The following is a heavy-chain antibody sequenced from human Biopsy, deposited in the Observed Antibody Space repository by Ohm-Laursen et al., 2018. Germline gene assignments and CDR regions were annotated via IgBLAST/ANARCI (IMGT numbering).Heavy chain of an antibody. V-gene: IGHV3-48*03. CDR2: ISSSGSTI. Sequence: LRLSCTASGFTFSSYEMNWVRQAPGKGLEWVSYISSSGSTIYYADSVKGRFTISRDNAKSSLYLQMNSLRAEDTAVYYCARDGIVGARFNAFDIWGQGTMVTVSS. CDR3: ARDGIVGARFNAFDI. D-gene: IGHD1-26*01. J-gene: IGHJ3*02. CDR1: GFTFSSYE.